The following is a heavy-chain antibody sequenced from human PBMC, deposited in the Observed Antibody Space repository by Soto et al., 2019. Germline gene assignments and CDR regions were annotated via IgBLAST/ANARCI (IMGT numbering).Heavy chain of an antibody. CDR1: GFTFSDYY. V-gene: IGHV3-11*01. Sequence: QVQLVESGGGLVKPGGSLRLSCAASGFTFSDYYMSWIRQAPGKGLEWITYISSSSSNIYYEDSEKGRFTISRDNAKNSLYLQMNSLRAEDTAVYYCASEVYSSSLLTYFFYYGMDVWGQGTTVTVSS. J-gene: IGHJ6*02. CDR3: ASEVYSSSLLTYFFYYGMDV. D-gene: IGHD6-6*01. CDR2: ISSSSSNI.